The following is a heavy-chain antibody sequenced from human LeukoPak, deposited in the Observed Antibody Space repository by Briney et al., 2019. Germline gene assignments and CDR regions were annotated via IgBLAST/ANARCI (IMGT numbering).Heavy chain of an antibody. CDR1: GYTFTGYY. Sequence: GASVKVSCKASGYTFTGYYMHWVRQAPGQGLEWMGWINPNSGGTNYAQKFQGRVTMTRDTSISTAYMELSRLRSDDTAVYYCASLVVPAAIFEFDYWGQGTLVTVSS. CDR2: INPNSGGT. J-gene: IGHJ4*02. D-gene: IGHD2-2*01. CDR3: ASLVVPAAIFEFDY. V-gene: IGHV1-2*02.